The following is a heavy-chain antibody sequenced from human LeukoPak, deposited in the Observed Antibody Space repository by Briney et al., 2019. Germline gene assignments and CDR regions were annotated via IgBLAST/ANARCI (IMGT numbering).Heavy chain of an antibody. CDR1: GCSISSYY. V-gene: IGHV4-59*01. Sequence: SETLSLTCTVSGCSISSYYWSWIRKPPGKGLEWIGYIYYSGGTNYNPSLKSRVTISVDTSKNQFSLKLSSVTAADTAVYYCAREFRRWFVPWGEGTLVTVSS. J-gene: IGHJ5*02. CDR3: AREFRRWFVP. CDR2: IYYSGGT.